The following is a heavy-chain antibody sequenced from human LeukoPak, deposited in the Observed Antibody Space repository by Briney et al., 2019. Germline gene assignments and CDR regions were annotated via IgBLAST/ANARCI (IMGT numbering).Heavy chain of an antibody. J-gene: IGHJ4*02. D-gene: IGHD2-2*01. V-gene: IGHV3-48*02. CDR3: ARNVPATAGQPLDY. CDR1: GFTFSSYW. CDR2: ISSSSSTI. Sequence: PGGSLRLSCAASGFTFSSYWMNWVRQAPGRGLEWVSYISSSSSTIYYADSVKGRFTISRDNAKNSLYLQMNSLRDEDTAVYYCARNVPATAGQPLDYWGQGTLVTVSS.